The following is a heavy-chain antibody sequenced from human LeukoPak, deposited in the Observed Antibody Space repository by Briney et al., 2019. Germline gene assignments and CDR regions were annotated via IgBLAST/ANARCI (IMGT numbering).Heavy chain of an antibody. J-gene: IGHJ3*02. CDR3: ARQKCTSTSCLTKNAFDI. V-gene: IGHV4-4*09. D-gene: IGHD2-2*01. CDR1: GSISGYY. Sequence: SETLSLTCTVSGSISGYYWSWIRQPPGKGLEWIGYIYTSGSTNYNPSLESRVTMSVDTSKNQFSLDLSSVTAADTAVYYCARQKCTSTSCLTKNAFDIWGQGTMVTVSS. CDR2: IYTSGST.